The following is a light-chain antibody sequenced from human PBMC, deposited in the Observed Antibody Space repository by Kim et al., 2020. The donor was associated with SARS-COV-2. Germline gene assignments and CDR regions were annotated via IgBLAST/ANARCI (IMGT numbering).Light chain of an antibody. CDR2: QNT. CDR1: ELGDKY. CDR3: QTWDSGTVV. Sequence: SVSPEETAPISCSGAELGDKYACWYQQKPGRSPVLVIYQNTKGPSVIPERFSAANSGNTDTLTLTGTQAMEEADYYSQTWDSGTVVFGEGTRLTV. V-gene: IGLV3-1*01. J-gene: IGLJ2*01.